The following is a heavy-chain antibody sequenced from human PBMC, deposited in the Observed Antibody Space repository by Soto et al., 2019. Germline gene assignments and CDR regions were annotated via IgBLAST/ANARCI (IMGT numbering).Heavy chain of an antibody. CDR3: ARYSGSYGFDY. Sequence: GGSLRLSCAASGFTFSDHYMDWVRQAPGKGLEWVGRTRNKANSYTTEYAASVKGRFTISRDDSKNSLYLQMNSLKTEDTAVYYCARYSGSYGFDYWGQGTLVTVSS. CDR1: GFTFSDHY. V-gene: IGHV3-72*01. J-gene: IGHJ4*02. D-gene: IGHD1-26*01. CDR2: TRNKANSYTT.